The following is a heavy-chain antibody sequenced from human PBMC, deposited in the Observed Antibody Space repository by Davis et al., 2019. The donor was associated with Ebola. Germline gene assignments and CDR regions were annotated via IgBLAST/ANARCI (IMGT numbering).Heavy chain of an antibody. Sequence: SLKISCAASGFTFDDYAMHWVRQAPGKGLEWVSGISWNSGSIGYADSVKGRFTISRDNAKNSLYLQMNSLRAEDTAVYYCARDTMGRGAFDIWGQGTMVTVSS. CDR3: ARDTMGRGAFDI. CDR1: GFTFDDYA. CDR2: ISWNSGSI. D-gene: IGHD3-10*01. V-gene: IGHV3-9*01. J-gene: IGHJ3*02.